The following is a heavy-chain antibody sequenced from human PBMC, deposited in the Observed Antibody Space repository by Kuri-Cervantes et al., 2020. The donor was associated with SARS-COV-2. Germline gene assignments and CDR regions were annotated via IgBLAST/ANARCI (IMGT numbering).Heavy chain of an antibody. CDR1: GFTFNSYS. CDR3: ARYTLYCSSTSCYRAHYMDV. Sequence: GESLKISCAASGFTFNSYSMNWVRQAPGKGLEWVSGINWNGGSTGYADSVKGRFTISRDNAKNSLYLQMNSLRAEDTALYYCARYTLYCSSTSCYRAHYMDVWGKGTTVTVSS. CDR2: INWNGGST. V-gene: IGHV3-20*04. D-gene: IGHD2-2*01. J-gene: IGHJ6*03.